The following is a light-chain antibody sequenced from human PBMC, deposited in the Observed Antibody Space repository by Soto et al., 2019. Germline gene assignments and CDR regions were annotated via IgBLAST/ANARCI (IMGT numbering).Light chain of an antibody. CDR1: QSVGTH. V-gene: IGKV1-39*01. J-gene: IGKJ2*01. CDR3: QQSHTSPRT. CDR2: GAS. Sequence: DIQMTQSPSFLSASVGDRVTVTCRARQSVGTHLHWYQQKSGKAPKLLIYGASTLQSGVSSRFSGSGSGTDFTLTITSLQPDDFAVYYCQQSHTSPRTFGQGTRLDIK.